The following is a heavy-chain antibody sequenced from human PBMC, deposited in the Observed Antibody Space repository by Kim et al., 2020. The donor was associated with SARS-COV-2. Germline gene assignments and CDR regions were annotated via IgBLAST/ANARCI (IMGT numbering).Heavy chain of an antibody. CDR1: GFTFSSYA. D-gene: IGHD6-13*01. CDR2: ISYDGSNK. J-gene: IGHJ5*02. CDR3: AKQISTWTSSSWYSQIHNWFDP. V-gene: IGHV3-30-3*02. Sequence: GGSLRLSCAASGFTFSSYAMHWVRQAPGKGLEWVAVISYDGSNKYYADSVKGRFTISRDNSKNTLYLQMNSLRAEDTAVYYCAKQISTWTSSSWYSQIHNWFDPWGQGTLVTVSS.